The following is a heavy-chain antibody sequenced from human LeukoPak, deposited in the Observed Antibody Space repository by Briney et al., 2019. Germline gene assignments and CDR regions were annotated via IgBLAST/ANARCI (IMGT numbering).Heavy chain of an antibody. J-gene: IGHJ3*02. Sequence: GGSLRLSCAASGFTFSSYAMQWVRQARGKGLEGGAVISYEGSNKYYADSVKGRFTISRDNYKDTLYLQMNSLRAEDTAVYYCARGDYDYDSSGHDAFDIWGQGTMVAVSS. CDR3: ARGDYDYDSSGHDAFDI. CDR2: ISYEGSNK. CDR1: GFTFSSYA. D-gene: IGHD3-22*01. V-gene: IGHV3-30-3*01.